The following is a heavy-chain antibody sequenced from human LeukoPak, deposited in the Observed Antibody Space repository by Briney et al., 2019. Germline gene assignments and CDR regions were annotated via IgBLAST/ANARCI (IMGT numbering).Heavy chain of an antibody. CDR1: GFTFSDCD. J-gene: IGHJ4*02. CDR2: ISYRSSPI. CDR3: ARAYPTLRTAAAGDQ. Sequence: GSLRLSCTASGFTFSDCDMSWVRQAPGKGLEWVSSISYRSSPIYYADSVKGRFTISRDNAKNSLYLQMDSLRAGDTAVYYCARAYPTLRTAAAGDQWGQGTLVTVSS. D-gene: IGHD6-13*01. V-gene: IGHV3-21*01.